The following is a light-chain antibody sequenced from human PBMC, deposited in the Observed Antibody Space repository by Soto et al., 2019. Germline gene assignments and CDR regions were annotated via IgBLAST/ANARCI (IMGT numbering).Light chain of an antibody. V-gene: IGKV3-20*01. J-gene: IGKJ1*01. CDR1: QSISSTF. CDR2: GAS. CDR3: QQYESSWT. Sequence: EIVLTQSPCTLSLSPGERATLSCRASQSISSTFLAWYQQTPGHAPRVLIYGASRRATGIPDRFSGSGAGTDFTLTISRLEAEDFAVYYCQQYESSWTFGQGTKVEMK.